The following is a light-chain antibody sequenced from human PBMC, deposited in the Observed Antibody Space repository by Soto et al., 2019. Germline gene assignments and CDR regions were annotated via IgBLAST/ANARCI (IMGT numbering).Light chain of an antibody. Sequence: QSALNQPASVSGSPGQSITISCTGTSSDVGGYNYVSWYQQHPGKAPKLMIYEVSYRPSGVSDRFSGSKSGNTASLTISGLQTEDEADYYCISYTDRQSDLFGTGTKVTVL. CDR3: ISYTDRQSDL. CDR2: EVS. V-gene: IGLV2-14*01. CDR1: SSDVGGYNY. J-gene: IGLJ1*01.